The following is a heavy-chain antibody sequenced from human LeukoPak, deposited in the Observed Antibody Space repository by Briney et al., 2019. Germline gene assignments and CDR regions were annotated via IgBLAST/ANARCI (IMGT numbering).Heavy chain of an antibody. Sequence: PSETLSLTCAVYGGSFSGYYWSWIRQPPGKGLEWIGEINHSGSTNYNPSLKSRVTISVDTSKNQFSLKLSSVTAADTAVYYCASLARYSSSWYPIGGMDVWGQGTTVTVSS. V-gene: IGHV4-34*01. D-gene: IGHD6-13*01. CDR1: GGSFSGYY. CDR2: INHSGST. J-gene: IGHJ6*02. CDR3: ASLARYSSSWYPIGGMDV.